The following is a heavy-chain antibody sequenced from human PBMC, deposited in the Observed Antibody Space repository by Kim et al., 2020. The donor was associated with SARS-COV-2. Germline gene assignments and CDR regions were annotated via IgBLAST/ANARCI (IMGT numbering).Heavy chain of an antibody. D-gene: IGHD3-10*01. CDR3: ATTLYGSGSYDGAFDF. CDR2: VHYSGRT. V-gene: IGHV4-59*08. CDR1: GDSISSSY. J-gene: IGHJ3*01. Sequence: SETLSLTCTVSGDSISSSYWNWIRQSPGKGLEWIGHVHYSGRTNYSPSLRSRVTVSLDTSKNRFSLRLNSVTAADTAVYYCATTLYGSGSYDGAFDFWG.